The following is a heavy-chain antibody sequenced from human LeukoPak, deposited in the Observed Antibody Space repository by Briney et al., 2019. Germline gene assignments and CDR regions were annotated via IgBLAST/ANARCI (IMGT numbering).Heavy chain of an antibody. CDR3: ASSDSSGYYYSLDY. Sequence: SVKVSCKASGGTFSSYAISWVRQAPGQGLEWMGGIIPIFGTANYAQKFQGRGTITTAESTSTAYMELSSLRSEDTAVYYWASSDSSGYYYSLDYWGQGTLVAVSS. D-gene: IGHD3-22*01. CDR2: IIPIFGTA. V-gene: IGHV1-69*05. CDR1: GGTFSSYA. J-gene: IGHJ4*02.